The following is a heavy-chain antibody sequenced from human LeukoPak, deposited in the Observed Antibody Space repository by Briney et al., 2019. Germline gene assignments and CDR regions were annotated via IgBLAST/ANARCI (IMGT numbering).Heavy chain of an antibody. CDR2: INQDGTEK. D-gene: IGHD3-10*01. V-gene: IGHV3-7*01. J-gene: IGHJ4*02. CDR1: GFTFTTYW. Sequence: GGSLRLSCAASGFTFTTYWMTWVRQAPGKGLEWVANINQDGTEKYYVDSVKGRFAISRDNAKNSLYLQMNSLRVEDTAIYYCAKDHRFGELLYFDYWGQGTLVTVSS. CDR3: AKDHRFGELLYFDY.